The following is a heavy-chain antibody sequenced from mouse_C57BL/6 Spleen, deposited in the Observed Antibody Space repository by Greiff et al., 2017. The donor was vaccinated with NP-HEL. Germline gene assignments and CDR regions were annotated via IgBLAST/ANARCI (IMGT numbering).Heavy chain of an antibody. CDR2: ISDGGSYT. V-gene: IGHV5-4*01. D-gene: IGHD1-1*01. CDR3: ARGGSSYEWYFDV. J-gene: IGHJ1*03. Sequence: EVQRVESGGGLVKPGGSLKLSCAASGFTFSSYAMSWVRQTPEKRLEWVATISDGGSYTYYPDNVKGRFTISRDNAKNNLYLQMSHLKSEDTAMYYGARGGSSYEWYFDVWGTGTTVTVSS. CDR1: GFTFSSYA.